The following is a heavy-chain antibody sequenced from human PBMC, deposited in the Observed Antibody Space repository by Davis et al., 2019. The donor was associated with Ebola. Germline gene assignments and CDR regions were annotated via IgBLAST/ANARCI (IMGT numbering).Heavy chain of an antibody. CDR1: GFTFSSYG. CDR3: AKDGRGDYGSYYFDY. Sequence: GESLKISCAASGFTFSSYGMHWVRQAPGKGLEWVAVISYDGSNKYYADSVKGRFTISRDNSKNTLYLQMNSLRAEDTAVYYCAKDGRGDYGSYYFDYWAREPWSPSPQ. D-gene: IGHD3-10*01. CDR2: ISYDGSNK. V-gene: IGHV3-30*18. J-gene: IGHJ4*02.